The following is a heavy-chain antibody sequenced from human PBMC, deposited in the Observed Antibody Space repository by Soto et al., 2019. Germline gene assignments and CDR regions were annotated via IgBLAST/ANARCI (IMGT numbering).Heavy chain of an antibody. CDR1: GGTFSSYT. J-gene: IGHJ4*02. V-gene: IGHV1-69*02. CDR2: IIPISGIA. CDR3: AKPPRY. Sequence: QVQLVQSGAEVKKPGSSVKVSCKASGGTFSSYTISWVRQAPGQGLEWMGRIIPISGIANHAQKFQGRVTITAGKSTGTAYLELSSLRSEDLAVYYCAKPPRYWGQGTLVTGSS.